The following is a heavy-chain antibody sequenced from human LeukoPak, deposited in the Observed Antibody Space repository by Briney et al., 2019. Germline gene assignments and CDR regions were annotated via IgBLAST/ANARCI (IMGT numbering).Heavy chain of an antibody. Sequence: SETLSLTCAVSGGSISSGGYSWSWIRQPPGKGLEWIGYIYHSGSTYYNPSLKSRVTISVDRSKNQFSLKLSSVTAADTAVYYCARHYGYVDYWGQGTLVTVSS. D-gene: IGHD3-16*01. J-gene: IGHJ4*02. V-gene: IGHV4-30-2*01. CDR2: IYHSGST. CDR3: ARHYGYVDY. CDR1: GGSISSGGYS.